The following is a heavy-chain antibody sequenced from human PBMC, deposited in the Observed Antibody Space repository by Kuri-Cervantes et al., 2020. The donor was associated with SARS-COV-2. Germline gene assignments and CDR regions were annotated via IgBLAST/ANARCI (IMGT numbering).Heavy chain of an antibody. CDR2: ITDSGGST. D-gene: IGHD3-10*01. V-gene: IGHV3-23*01. J-gene: IGHJ4*02. CDR3: GLASGSYYSPNY. Sequence: GESLKISCAASGFTSSSYAMHWVRQAPGKGLEWVSAITDSGGSTYYADSVEGRFTISRDNSKNTLYLQMNSLRAEDTAVYYCGLASGSYYSPNYWGQGTLVTVSS. CDR1: GFTSSSYA.